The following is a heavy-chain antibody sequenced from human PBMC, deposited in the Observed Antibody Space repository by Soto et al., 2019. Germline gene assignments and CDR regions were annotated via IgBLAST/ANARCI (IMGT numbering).Heavy chain of an antibody. V-gene: IGHV4-34*01. CDR2: VNHSGEA. J-gene: IGHJ4*02. CDR1: GGSFRNYY. Sequence: KTSETLSLTCGVYGGSFRNYYWIWVRQPPGKGLEWIGEVNHSGEATYNPSLQSRVTISLDTSNNHFSLKLTSVTAADTAVYYCARHGSNWGQGTLVTVSS. CDR3: ARHGSN.